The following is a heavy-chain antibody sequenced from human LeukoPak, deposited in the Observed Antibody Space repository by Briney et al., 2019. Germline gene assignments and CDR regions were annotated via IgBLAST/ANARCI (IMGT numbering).Heavy chain of an antibody. CDR3: AKDGYCSSTSCYPDQNWFDP. V-gene: IGHV3-9*01. Sequence: SLRLSCAASGFTFDDYAMHWVREAPGKGLEWVSGISWNSGSIGYADSVKGRFTISRDNAKNSLYLQMNSLRAEDTALYYCAKDGYCSSTSCYPDQNWFDPWGQGTLVTVSS. D-gene: IGHD2-2*01. J-gene: IGHJ5*02. CDR1: GFTFDDYA. CDR2: ISWNSGSI.